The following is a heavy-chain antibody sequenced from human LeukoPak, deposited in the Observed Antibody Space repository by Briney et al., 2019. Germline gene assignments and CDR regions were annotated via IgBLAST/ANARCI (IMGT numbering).Heavy chain of an antibody. J-gene: IGHJ4*02. CDR2: ISYDGSNK. Sequence: GGSLRLSCAASGFTFSSYGMHWVRQAPGKGLEWVAVISYDGSNKYYADSVKGRFTISRDNSKNTLYLQMNSLRAEDTAVYYCAKDHRSRYLDYWGQGTLVTVSS. CDR3: AKDHRSRYLDY. V-gene: IGHV3-30*18. CDR1: GFTFSSYG.